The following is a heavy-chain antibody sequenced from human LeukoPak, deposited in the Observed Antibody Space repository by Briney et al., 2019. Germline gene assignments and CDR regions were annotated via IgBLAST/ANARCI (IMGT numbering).Heavy chain of an antibody. J-gene: IGHJ4*02. D-gene: IGHD5-18*01. CDR2: IYYSGST. Sequence: TPSQTLSLTCTVSGGSISSYYWSWIRQPPGKGLEWIGYIYYSGSTNYNPSLKSRVTISVDTSKNQFSLRLSSVTAADTAVYYCARASTVRGIRYIDYWGQGTLVTVSS. CDR1: GGSISSYY. V-gene: IGHV4-59*01. CDR3: ARASTVRGIRYIDY.